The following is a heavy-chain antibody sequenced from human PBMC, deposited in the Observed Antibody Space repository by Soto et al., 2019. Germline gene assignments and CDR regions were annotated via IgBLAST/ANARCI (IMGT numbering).Heavy chain of an antibody. D-gene: IGHD3-22*01. V-gene: IGHV4-31*03. J-gene: IGHJ5*02. Sequence: QVQLQESGPGLVKPSQTLSLTCTVSGGSISSGGYYWSWIRQHPGKGLEWIGYIYYSGSTYYNPSLKRRFTISVDTSKNQFFLKLSSVTAADTAVYYCARGGIVVVTEEYNWFDPWGQGTLVTVSS. CDR2: IYYSGST. CDR3: ARGGIVVVTEEYNWFDP. CDR1: GGSISSGGYY.